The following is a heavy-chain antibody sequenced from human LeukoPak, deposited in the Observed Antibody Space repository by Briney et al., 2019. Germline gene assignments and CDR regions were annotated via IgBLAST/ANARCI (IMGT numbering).Heavy chain of an antibody. CDR3: TKDRRGPAAGTWYFDS. Sequence: GGSLRLPCVASGFTFSSTTMGWVRQAPGRGLEWVSSITPIDGRTYYADSVRGRFTISRDNSKNTVYLQLNSLRAGDTAIYYCTKDRRGPAAGTWYFDSWGQGTLVTVSS. V-gene: IGHV3-23*01. CDR1: GFTFSSTT. CDR2: ITPIDGRT. D-gene: IGHD6-13*01. J-gene: IGHJ4*02.